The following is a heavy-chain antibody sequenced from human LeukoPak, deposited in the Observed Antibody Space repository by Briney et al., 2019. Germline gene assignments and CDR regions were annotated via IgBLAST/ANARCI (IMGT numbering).Heavy chain of an antibody. CDR1: GGSFSGFY. Sequence: SETLSLTCAVDGGSFSGFYWSWIRQPPGKGLEWIGYIYYSGSTNYNPSLKSRVTISVDTSKNQFSLKLSSVTAADTAVYYCARHGPGYSSSWYDYWGQGTLVTVSS. D-gene: IGHD6-13*01. CDR3: ARHGPGYSSSWYDY. CDR2: IYYSGST. J-gene: IGHJ4*02. V-gene: IGHV4-59*08.